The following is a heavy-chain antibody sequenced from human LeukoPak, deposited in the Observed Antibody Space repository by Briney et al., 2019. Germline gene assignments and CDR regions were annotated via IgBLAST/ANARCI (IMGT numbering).Heavy chain of an antibody. D-gene: IGHD6-19*01. CDR2: MSAYNGNT. CDR3: ARAPSSGWSVLYSWFDH. V-gene: IGHV1-18*01. J-gene: IGHJ5*02. CDR1: GYTFTSYG. Sequence: GASVKVSCKASGYTFTSYGISWVRQAPGQGLEWMGWMSAYNGNTNYAQKLQGRVTMTTDTSTSTGYMELRSLRSDDTAVYYCARAPSSGWSVLYSWFDHWGQGTLVNVSS.